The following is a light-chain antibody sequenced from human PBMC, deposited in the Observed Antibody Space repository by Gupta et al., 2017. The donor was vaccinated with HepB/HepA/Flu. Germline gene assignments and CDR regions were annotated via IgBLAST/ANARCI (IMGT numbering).Light chain of an antibody. CDR3: QQYNGWPRT. V-gene: IGKV3-15*01. Sequence: TVMTQLPATLSVSPGESATLSCRASQTVGRNLAWYQHKSGQAPVLLIYGASTRVTGVPDRIISSGSQREFTPTISSLLSEDLAIYYCQQYNGWPRTFGQGTRVEIE. J-gene: IGKJ1*01. CDR1: QTVGRN. CDR2: GAS.